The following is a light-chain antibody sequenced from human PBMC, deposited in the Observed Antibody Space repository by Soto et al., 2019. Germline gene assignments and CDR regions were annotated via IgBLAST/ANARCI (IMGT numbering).Light chain of an antibody. J-gene: IGKJ4*01. CDR1: QSIASSY. Sequence: EIVLTQSPGTLSLSPGERATLSCRASQSIASSYLAWYQQRPGQPPRLLLYRTFNRATGIPDRVSGGGSGTDFTVTISSLEPEDSAVYFCQQFNSSPLTFGGGTKVEI. CDR3: QQFNSSPLT. V-gene: IGKV3-20*01. CDR2: RTF.